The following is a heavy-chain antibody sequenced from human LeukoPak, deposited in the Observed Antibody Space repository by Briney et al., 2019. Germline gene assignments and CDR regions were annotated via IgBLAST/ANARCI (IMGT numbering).Heavy chain of an antibody. Sequence: GGSLRLSCAASGFTFTTYTMNWVRQAPGKGLEWVSAISGSGGSTYYADSVKGRFTISRDNSKNTLYLQMNSLRAEDTAVYYCAKADTAMDYFDYWGQGTLVTVSS. CDR2: ISGSGGST. J-gene: IGHJ4*02. CDR3: AKADTAMDYFDY. D-gene: IGHD5-18*01. CDR1: GFTFTTYT. V-gene: IGHV3-23*01.